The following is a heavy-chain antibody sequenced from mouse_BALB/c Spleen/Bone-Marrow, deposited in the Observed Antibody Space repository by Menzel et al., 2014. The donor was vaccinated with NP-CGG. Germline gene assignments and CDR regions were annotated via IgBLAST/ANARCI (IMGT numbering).Heavy chain of an antibody. CDR1: GYTFTDYW. D-gene: IGHD1-1*01. CDR2: INPSSGYT. CDR3: ARRYGSLWYFDV. V-gene: IGHV1-7*01. Sequence: QVHVKQSGAELAKPGASVKMSCKASGYTFTDYWMHWVKQRPGQGLEWIGYINPSSGYTEYNQKFKDKATLTADKSSSPAYMQLNILASEDSAVYYCARRYGSLWYFDVWGAGTTVTVSS. J-gene: IGHJ1*01.